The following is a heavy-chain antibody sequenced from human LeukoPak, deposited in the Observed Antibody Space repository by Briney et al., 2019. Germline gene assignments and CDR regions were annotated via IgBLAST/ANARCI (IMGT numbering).Heavy chain of an antibody. J-gene: IGHJ5*02. CDR3: ARDLTIFPYNWFDP. D-gene: IGHD3-3*01. V-gene: IGHV4-61*02. CDR2: IYTSGST. Sequence: PSETLSLTCTASGDSMSSGSSYWSWIRQPAGKGLEWIGRIYTSGSTIYNPSLKSRVTISVDTSKNQFSLNLSSVTVAATAVYYCARDLTIFPYNWFDPWGQGTLVTVSS. CDR1: GDSMSSGSSY.